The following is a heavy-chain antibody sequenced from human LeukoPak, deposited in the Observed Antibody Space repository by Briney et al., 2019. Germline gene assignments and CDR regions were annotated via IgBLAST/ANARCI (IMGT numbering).Heavy chain of an antibody. V-gene: IGHV3-21*01. CDR3: ARDSALIVATPGPDY. D-gene: IGHD5-12*01. CDR2: ISSSSSYI. J-gene: IGHJ4*02. CDR1: GFTSSSYS. Sequence: GGSLRLSCAASGFTSSSYSMNWVRQAPGKGLEWVSSISSSSSYIYYADSVKGRFTISRDNAKNSLYLQMNSLRAEDTAVYYCARDSALIVATPGPDYWGQGTLVTVSS.